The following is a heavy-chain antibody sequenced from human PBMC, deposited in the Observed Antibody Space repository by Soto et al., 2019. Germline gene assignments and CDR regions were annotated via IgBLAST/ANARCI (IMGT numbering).Heavy chain of an antibody. CDR1: GGSISSCGYY. CDR2: INDSGST. V-gene: IGHV4-31*03. J-gene: IGHJ6*02. CDR3: ATDLPYYYYYGIDA. Sequence: QVQLQESGPGLVKPSQTLSLTCTVSGGSISSCGYYWSWIRQHPGKGLEWIGYINDSGSTYYTPSLTSRLTISLHTSNNQSALKLTSVTAADTAVYYCATDLPYYYYYGIDALGQATTVTVSS.